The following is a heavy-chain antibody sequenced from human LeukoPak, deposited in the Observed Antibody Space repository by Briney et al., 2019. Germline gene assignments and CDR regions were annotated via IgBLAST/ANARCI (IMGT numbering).Heavy chain of an antibody. V-gene: IGHV3-74*01. CDR2: INSDESIT. J-gene: IGHJ3*02. CDR1: GFTFSSSW. CDR3: ARDRPYCSSTSCYAGAFDI. Sequence: GGSLRLSCAASGFTFSSSWMYWVRQAPGKGLVWVSRINSDESITTYADSVKGRFTISRDNAKNSLYLQMNSLRAEDTAVYYCARDRPYCSSTSCYAGAFDIWGQGTMVTVSS. D-gene: IGHD2-2*01.